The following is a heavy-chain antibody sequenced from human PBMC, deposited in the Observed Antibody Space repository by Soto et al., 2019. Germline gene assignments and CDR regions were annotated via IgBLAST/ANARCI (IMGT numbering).Heavy chain of an antibody. J-gene: IGHJ3*02. D-gene: IGHD3-10*01. V-gene: IGHV3-23*01. CDR1: GFTFSSYA. Sequence: GGSLRLSCAVSGFTFSSYAMSWVCQGPGQGLEWGSAISGSGGSTYYANSVKDRFTISRENSKNTLYLQMNSLIAEGTAVYYCAKYIRWLGDAFDIWGQGTMVTVSS. CDR2: ISGSGGST. CDR3: AKYIRWLGDAFDI.